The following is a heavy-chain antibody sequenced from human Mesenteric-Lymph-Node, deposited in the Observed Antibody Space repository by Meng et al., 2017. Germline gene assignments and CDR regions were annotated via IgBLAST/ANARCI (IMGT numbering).Heavy chain of an antibody. J-gene: IGHJ5*02. D-gene: IGHD1-26*01. Sequence: LGQPGAEVKKPGASVKVSCKASGYTFTSYGISWVRQATGQGLEWMGWMNPNSGNTGYAQKFQGRVTMTRNTSISTAYMELSGLTSEDTAVYYCARGQRSYSGSYPEWFDPWGQGTLVTVSS. V-gene: IGHV1-8*02. CDR2: MNPNSGNT. CDR3: ARGQRSYSGSYPEWFDP. CDR1: GYTFTSYG.